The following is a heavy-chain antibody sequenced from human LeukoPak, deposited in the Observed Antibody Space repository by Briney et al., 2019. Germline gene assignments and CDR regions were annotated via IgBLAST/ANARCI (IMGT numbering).Heavy chain of an antibody. CDR2: ISSSGSSI. CDR1: GFTFSSYE. J-gene: IGHJ4*02. D-gene: IGHD1-26*01. CDR3: ARGDSGSYYFDY. V-gene: IGHV3-48*03. Sequence: GSLRLSCAASGFTFSSYEMNWVRQAPGKGLEWVSYISSSGSSIYYADSVKGRFTISRDNAKNSLYLQMNSLRAEDTAVYYCARGDSGSYYFDYWGQGTLVTVSS.